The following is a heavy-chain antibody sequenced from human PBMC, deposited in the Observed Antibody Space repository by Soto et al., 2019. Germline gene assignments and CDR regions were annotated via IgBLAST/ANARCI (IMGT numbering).Heavy chain of an antibody. CDR3: TTGTTYYCDSSGYYYLDY. J-gene: IGHJ4*02. Sequence: EVQLVESGGGLVKPGGSLRLSCAASGFTFSNAWMNWVRQAPGKGLEWVGRIKSKTDGGTTDYAAPVKGRFTISRDDSKNTLYLQMNSMKTEDTAVYYCTTGTTYYCDSSGYYYLDYWGQGTLVTVSS. CDR1: GFTFSNAW. V-gene: IGHV3-15*07. CDR2: IKSKTDGGTT. D-gene: IGHD3-22*01.